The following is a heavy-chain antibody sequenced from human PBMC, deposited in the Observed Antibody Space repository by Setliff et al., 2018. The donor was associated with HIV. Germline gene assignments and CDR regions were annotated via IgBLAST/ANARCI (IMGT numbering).Heavy chain of an antibody. CDR3: AKDLGTYSSGRALDS. D-gene: IGHD6-19*01. J-gene: IGHJ4*02. CDR2: FADSAVIT. Sequence: SCEGSGFSFASHAMTWVRQAPGKGLEWVSTFADSAVITLYADSVKGRFTMSRDNSKNTLYLHMTGLRADDTAIYYCAKDLGTYSSGRALDSWGQGALVTV. V-gene: IGHV3-23*01. CDR1: GFSFASHA.